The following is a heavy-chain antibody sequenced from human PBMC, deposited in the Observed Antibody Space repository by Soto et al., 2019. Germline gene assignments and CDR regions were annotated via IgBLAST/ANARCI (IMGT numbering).Heavy chain of an antibody. V-gene: IGHV3-23*01. CDR2: ISGSGGST. CDR3: AKDPSLYGSGSYWDY. D-gene: IGHD3-10*01. Sequence: PGGSLRLSCAASRFTFSSYAMSWVRQAPGKGLEWVSAISGSGGSTYYADSVKGRFTISRDNSKNTLYLQMNSLRAEDTAVYYCAKDPSLYGSGSYWDYWGQGTLVTVSS. J-gene: IGHJ4*02. CDR1: RFTFSSYA.